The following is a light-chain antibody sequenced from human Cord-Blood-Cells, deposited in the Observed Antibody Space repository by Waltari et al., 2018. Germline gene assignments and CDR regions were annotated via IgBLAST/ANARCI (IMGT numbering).Light chain of an antibody. J-gene: IGLJ1*01. V-gene: IGLV2-23*01. CDR1: RSDGWRYYL. CDR2: WGS. Sequence: QSVLNRPASVTGSPGNSITLPCTGTRSDGWRYYLLSWYHQPPGKDPKLMIYWGSKRPSGVSNRFSGSKSGNTASLTISGLQVEDEADYYCCSYAGSSTYVFGTGTKVTVL. CDR3: CSYAGSSTYV.